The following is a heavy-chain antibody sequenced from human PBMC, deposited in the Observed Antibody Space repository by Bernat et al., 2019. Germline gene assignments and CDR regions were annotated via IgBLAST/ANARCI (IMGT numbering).Heavy chain of an antibody. J-gene: IGHJ5*02. D-gene: IGHD3-3*01. CDR2: INHSGST. CDR3: ARRRGAIFGVVTPSFDP. Sequence: QVQLQQWGAGLLKPSETLSLTCAVYGGSFSGYYWSWIRQPPGKGLEWIGEINHSGSTNYNPSLKSRVTISVDTSKTRFSLKLSSVTAADTAVYYCARRRGAIFGVVTPSFDPWGQGTLVTVSS. V-gene: IGHV4-34*01. CDR1: GGSFSGYY.